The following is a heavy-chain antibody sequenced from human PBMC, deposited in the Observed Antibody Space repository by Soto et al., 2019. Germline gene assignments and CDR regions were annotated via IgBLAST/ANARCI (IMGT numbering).Heavy chain of an antibody. Sequence: QVQLVESGGGVVQPGRSLRLSCAASGFTFSSYAMHWVRQAPGKGLEWVAVISYDGSNKYYADSVKGRFTISRDNSKNTLYLQMNSLRAEDTAVYYCARAGDYDSSGYSDYWGQGTLVTVSS. D-gene: IGHD3-22*01. CDR2: ISYDGSNK. CDR3: ARAGDYDSSGYSDY. V-gene: IGHV3-30-3*01. J-gene: IGHJ4*02. CDR1: GFTFSSYA.